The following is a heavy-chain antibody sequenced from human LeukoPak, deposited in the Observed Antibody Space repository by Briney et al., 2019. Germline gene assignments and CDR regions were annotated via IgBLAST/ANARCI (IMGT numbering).Heavy chain of an antibody. V-gene: IGHV3-23*01. Sequence: GGSLRLSCAASGFTFSSYAMSWVRQAPGKGLEWVSAISGSGGSTYYADSVKGRFTISRDNAKNSLYLQMNSLRAEDTAVYYCARDYGYYDSSGHAFDIWGQGTMVTVSS. D-gene: IGHD3-22*01. CDR1: GFTFSSYA. CDR3: ARDYGYYDSSGHAFDI. CDR2: ISGSGGST. J-gene: IGHJ3*02.